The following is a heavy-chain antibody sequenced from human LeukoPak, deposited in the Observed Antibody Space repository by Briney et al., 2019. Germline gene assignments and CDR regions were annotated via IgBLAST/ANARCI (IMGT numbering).Heavy chain of an antibody. CDR3: AKGGKWDVTPFDY. J-gene: IGHJ4*02. V-gene: IGHV3-23*01. Sequence: GGSLRLSCAASGFTFSSHAMNWVRQAPGKRLEWVSGIGASGGGTGYADSVKGRFTISRDNSKNTLYLQVNSLRAEDTAVYYCAKGGKWDVTPFDYWGQGTLVTVSS. CDR1: GFTFSSHA. D-gene: IGHD1-26*01. CDR2: IGASGGGT.